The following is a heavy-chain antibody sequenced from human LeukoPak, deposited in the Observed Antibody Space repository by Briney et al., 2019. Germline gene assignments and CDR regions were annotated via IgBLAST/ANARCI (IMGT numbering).Heavy chain of an antibody. J-gene: IGHJ3*02. V-gene: IGHV3-7*03. Sequence: EGSLRLSCAVSGFTFSSYWMTWVRQAPGKGLEWVAKIKEDGSEKYYVDSVKGRFTVSRDNVKNSLFLQMNSLRVEDTAAYYCARLHSAVYYGDAFDIWGQGTMVTVSS. CDR3: ARLHSAVYYGDAFDI. D-gene: IGHD3-10*01. CDR1: GFTFSSYW. CDR2: IKEDGSEK.